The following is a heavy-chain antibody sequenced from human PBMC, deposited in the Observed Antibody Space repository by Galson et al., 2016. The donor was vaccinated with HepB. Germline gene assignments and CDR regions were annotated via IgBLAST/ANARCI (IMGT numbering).Heavy chain of an antibody. J-gene: IGHJ5*01. CDR3: ASGRAKHTGKDNWFDS. D-gene: IGHD1-26*01. V-gene: IGHV4-30-4*01. Sequence: TLSLICSVSGGSISTGVYYWSWIRQPPGKGLEWIGYIYNRGNTYYNPSLESRISISIDTSKNQVSLKVNSVTAADTAVYYCASGRAKHTGKDNWFDSWGQGTQVTVSS. CDR1: GGSISTGVYY. CDR2: IYNRGNT.